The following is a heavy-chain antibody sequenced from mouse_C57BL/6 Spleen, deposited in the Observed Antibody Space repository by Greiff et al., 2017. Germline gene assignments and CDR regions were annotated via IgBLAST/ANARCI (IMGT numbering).Heavy chain of an antibody. Sequence: EVKLVESGGGLVKPGGSLKLSCAASGFTFSDYGMHWVRQAPEKGLEWVAYISSGSSTIYYADTVKGRFTISRDNAKNTLFLQMTSLRSEDTAMYYCARDYDYDWVAYWGQGTLVTVSA. D-gene: IGHD2-4*01. CDR3: ARDYDYDWVAY. V-gene: IGHV5-17*01. CDR2: ISSGSSTI. CDR1: GFTFSDYG. J-gene: IGHJ3*01.